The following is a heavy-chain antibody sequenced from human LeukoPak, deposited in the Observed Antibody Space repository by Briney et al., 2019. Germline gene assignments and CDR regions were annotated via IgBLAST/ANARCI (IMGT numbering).Heavy chain of an antibody. V-gene: IGHV3-21*01. J-gene: IGHJ3*02. D-gene: IGHD1-26*01. CDR3: ARGHSGSYQRNDGFDI. CDR1: GFDFSRYN. CDR2: IDPTSGYK. Sequence: PGGSLRLSCASSGFDFSRYNMNWVRQAPGKGVEWVASIDPTSGYKYYGDSVKGRFTTSRDNAENSAHLQMNSLGAEDTALYYCARGHSGSYQRNDGFDIWGRGTLVTVSS.